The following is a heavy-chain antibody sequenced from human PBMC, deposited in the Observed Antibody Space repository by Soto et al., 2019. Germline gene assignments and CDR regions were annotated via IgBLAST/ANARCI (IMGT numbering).Heavy chain of an antibody. V-gene: IGHV4-59*01. D-gene: IGHD6-19*01. CDR1: GGSINNYY. CDR3: ARDGSSGWGRGVHNHFDY. J-gene: IGHJ4*02. Sequence: QVQLQESGPGLVKPSETLSLICTVSGGSINNYYWSWIRQPPGKGLEGIGYIFYSGSTNYRPSLRGRVTISVDTSKNQFSLKLSSVTAADTAVYYCARDGSSGWGRGVHNHFDYWGQGTLVTVSS. CDR2: IFYSGST.